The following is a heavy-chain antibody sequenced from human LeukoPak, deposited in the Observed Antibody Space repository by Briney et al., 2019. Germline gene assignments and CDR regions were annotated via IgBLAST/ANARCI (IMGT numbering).Heavy chain of an antibody. CDR3: ARVASLLWFGELLWSGWFDP. Sequence: ASVKVSCKASGGAFSNYAISWVRQAPGQGLEWMGGIIPIFGTANYAQKFRGRVTITADKSTRTAYMELSSLRSEDTAVYYCARVASLLWFGELLWSGWFDPWGQGTLVTVSS. V-gene: IGHV1-69*06. CDR2: IIPIFGTA. D-gene: IGHD3-10*01. CDR1: GGAFSNYA. J-gene: IGHJ5*02.